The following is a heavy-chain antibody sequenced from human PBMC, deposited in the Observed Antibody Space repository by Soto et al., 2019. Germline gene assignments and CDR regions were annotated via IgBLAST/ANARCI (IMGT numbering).Heavy chain of an antibody. J-gene: IGHJ4*02. CDR2: IFYTGST. CDR3: ARLNRGTHDY. V-gene: IGHV4-59*01. CDR1: GGSISAYY. Sequence: SETLSLTCAVSGGSISAYYWSWIRQPPGKGLEWLGYIFYTGSTDYNPSLKGRVTISVDTSKNQFSLKLTSATAADTAVYYCARLNRGTHDYWGQGVLVTVSS.